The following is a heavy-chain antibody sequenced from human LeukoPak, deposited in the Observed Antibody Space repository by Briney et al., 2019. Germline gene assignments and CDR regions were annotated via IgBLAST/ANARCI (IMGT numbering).Heavy chain of an antibody. CDR3: ARDRTSTPNWEFDY. V-gene: IGHV1-2*06. Sequence: GASVKVSCKASGYTFAGYFIHWVRQAPGQGLEWMGRINPHSGVTEYAQKFQGRVTMSRDTSIPTAYVEVSRLISDDTAVYYCARDRTSTPNWEFDYWGQGTLVTVSS. D-gene: IGHD1-26*01. CDR1: GYTFAGYF. J-gene: IGHJ4*02. CDR2: INPHSGVT.